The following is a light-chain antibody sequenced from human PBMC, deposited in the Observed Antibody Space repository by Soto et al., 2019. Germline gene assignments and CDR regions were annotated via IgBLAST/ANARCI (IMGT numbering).Light chain of an antibody. CDR1: SSDVGGYNY. CDR3: NSYAGSYNFVYV. Sequence: QSALTQPPSASGSPGQSVTISCTGTSSDVGGYNYVSWYQQHPGKAPKLIIYEVTKRPSGVPDRFSGSKSGNTASLTVSGLQAVDEADYYCNSYAGSYNFVYVFGTGTKVTVL. J-gene: IGLJ1*01. CDR2: EVT. V-gene: IGLV2-8*01.